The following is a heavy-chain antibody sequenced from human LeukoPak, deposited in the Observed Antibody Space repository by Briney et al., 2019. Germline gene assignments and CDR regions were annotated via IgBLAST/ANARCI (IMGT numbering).Heavy chain of an antibody. CDR3: ARQPALTHSHFDY. Sequence: GGSLRLSCAASGFTFDDYVMNWVRQAPGKGLEWVSGISWNSGTIGYADSVKGRFTISRDNADNSLYLQMNSLRAEDTAVYYCARQPALTHSHFDYWGQGTLVTVSS. J-gene: IGHJ4*02. D-gene: IGHD5-18*01. V-gene: IGHV3-9*01. CDR1: GFTFDDYV. CDR2: ISWNSGTI.